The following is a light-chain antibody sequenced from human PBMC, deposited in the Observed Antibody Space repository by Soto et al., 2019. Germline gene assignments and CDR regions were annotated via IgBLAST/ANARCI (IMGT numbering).Light chain of an antibody. V-gene: IGLV4-69*01. J-gene: IGLJ2*01. CDR2: LNSDGSH. CDR3: QTWGSGIRVV. Sequence: HPVLTQSPSASASLGASVKLTCTLSSGDSSYAIAWHQQQPEKGPRYLMKLNSDGSHSKGDGIPDRFSGSSSGAERYLTISGLQSEDEADYYCQTWGSGIRVVFGGGTKLTVL. CDR1: SGDSSYA.